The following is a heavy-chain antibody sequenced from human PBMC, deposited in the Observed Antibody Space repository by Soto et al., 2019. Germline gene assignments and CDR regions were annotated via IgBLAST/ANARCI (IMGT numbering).Heavy chain of an antibody. D-gene: IGHD4-17*01. CDR1: GFTFSSYE. J-gene: IGHJ6*02. Sequence: PGGSLRLSCAASGFTFSSYEMNWVRQAPGKGLEWVSYISSSGSTIYYADSVKGRFTISRDNAKNSLYLQMNSLRAEDTAVYYCARAPTVTLYYYYGMDVWGQGTTVTVSS. CDR2: ISSSGSTI. CDR3: ARAPTVTLYYYYGMDV. V-gene: IGHV3-48*03.